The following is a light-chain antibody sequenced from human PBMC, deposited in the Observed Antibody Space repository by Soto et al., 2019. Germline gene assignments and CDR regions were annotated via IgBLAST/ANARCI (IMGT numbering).Light chain of an antibody. CDR2: KTS. J-gene: IGKJ4*01. Sequence: DMKITQSPSTLSAYVGHRVKMTCWSIQSISNWLAWYQQKPGKAPKLLIYKTSNLDSGVPSRFSGSGSGTEFSLTISSLQPDDFATYYCKQYKSFSLTFGGGTKVDIK. V-gene: IGKV1-5*03. CDR1: QSISNW. CDR3: KQYKSFSLT.